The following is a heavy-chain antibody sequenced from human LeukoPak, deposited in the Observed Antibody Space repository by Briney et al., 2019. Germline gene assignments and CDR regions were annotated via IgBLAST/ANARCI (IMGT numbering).Heavy chain of an antibody. J-gene: IGHJ4*02. CDR3: ARDRVRGNSNPYFDY. Sequence: SETLSFTCTVSGGSVNSGTYYWNWIRQPPGKGLEWIGYIYYSGSTNYNPSLKSRVTISVDTSKNQFSLKLSSVTAADTAVYYCARDRVRGNSNPYFDYWGQGTLVAVSS. D-gene: IGHD4-11*01. V-gene: IGHV4-61*01. CDR2: IYYSGST. CDR1: GGSVNSGTYY.